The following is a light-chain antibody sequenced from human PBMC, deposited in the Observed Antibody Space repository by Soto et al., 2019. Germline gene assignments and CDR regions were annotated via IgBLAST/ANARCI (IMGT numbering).Light chain of an antibody. CDR3: SSYTSSSTVV. CDR2: DVS. CDR1: SSDVGGYNY. V-gene: IGLV2-14*01. Sequence: QSALTQPASVSGSPGQSITISCTGTSSDVGGYNYVSWYQQHPGKAPKLMIYDVSNRPSGVSNRFSDSKSGNTASLTISGLQSEDEAEYYCSSYTSSSTVVFGGGTKLTVL. J-gene: IGLJ2*01.